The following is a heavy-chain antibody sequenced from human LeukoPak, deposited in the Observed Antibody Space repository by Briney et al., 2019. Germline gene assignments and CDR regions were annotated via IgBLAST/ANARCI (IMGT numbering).Heavy chain of an antibody. Sequence: ASVKVSCKASGYTFTSYGISCVRQAPGQGLEWMGWISAYNGNTNYAQKFQGRVTITADKSTSTACMELSSLRSEDTAVYYCARNDFWRSYYYYMDVWAREPWSPSP. V-gene: IGHV1-18*01. J-gene: IGHJ6*03. CDR1: GYTFTSYG. CDR3: ARNDFWRSYYYYMDV. D-gene: IGHD3-3*01. CDR2: ISAYNGNT.